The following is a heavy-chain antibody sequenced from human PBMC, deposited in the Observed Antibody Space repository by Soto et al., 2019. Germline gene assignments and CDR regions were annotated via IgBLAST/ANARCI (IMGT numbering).Heavy chain of an antibody. V-gene: IGHV1-2*04. Sequence: ASVKVSCKASGYTFTGYYMHWVRQAPGQGLEWMGWINPNSGGTNYAQKFQDWVTMTRDTSISTAYMELSRLRSDDTAVYYCGSSSNAYDAFDIGGQGTMVTVSS. CDR2: INPNSGGT. D-gene: IGHD3-16*01. J-gene: IGHJ3*02. CDR1: GYTFTGYY. CDR3: GSSSNAYDAFDI.